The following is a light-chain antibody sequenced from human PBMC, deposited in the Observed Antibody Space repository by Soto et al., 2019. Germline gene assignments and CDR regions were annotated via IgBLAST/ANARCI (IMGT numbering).Light chain of an antibody. CDR1: QSVSSSY. Sequence: EIVVTQSPCTLSLSPGERATLSCRASQSVSSSYLAWYQQKPGQAPRLLIYGASSRATGIPDRFSGSGSGTDFTLTISRLEPEDFAVYYCQQCGSSPLTFGGGTKV. CDR3: QQCGSSPLT. CDR2: GAS. J-gene: IGKJ4*01. V-gene: IGKV3-20*01.